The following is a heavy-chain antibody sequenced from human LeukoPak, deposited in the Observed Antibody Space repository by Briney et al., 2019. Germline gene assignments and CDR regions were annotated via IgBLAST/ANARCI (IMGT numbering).Heavy chain of an antibody. CDR1: GGSISSYY. V-gene: IGHV4-4*07. CDR3: ARDRYYDFWSGYSDYYYMDV. D-gene: IGHD3-3*01. CDR2: IYTSGST. J-gene: IGHJ6*03. Sequence: PSETLSLTCTVSGGSISSYYWSWIRQPAGKGLEWIGRIYTSGSTNYNPSLKSRVTMSVDTSKNQFSLKLSSVTAADTAVYYCARDRYYDFWSGYSDYYYMDVWGKGTTVTVSS.